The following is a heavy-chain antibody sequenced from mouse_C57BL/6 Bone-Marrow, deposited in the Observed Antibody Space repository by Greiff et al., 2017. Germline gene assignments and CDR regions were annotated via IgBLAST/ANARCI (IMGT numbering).Heavy chain of an antibody. CDR1: GFTFSSYA. J-gene: IGHJ2*01. CDR2: ISDGGSYT. D-gene: IGHD2-14*01. V-gene: IGHV5-4*01. Sequence: EVKVVESGGGLVKPGGSLKLSCAASGFTFSSYAMSWVRQTPEKRLEWVATISDGGSYTYYPDNVKGRFTISRDNAKNNRYLQMSHLKSEDTAMYYCARDKAYYRNYFDYWGQGTTLTVTA. CDR3: ARDKAYYRNYFDY.